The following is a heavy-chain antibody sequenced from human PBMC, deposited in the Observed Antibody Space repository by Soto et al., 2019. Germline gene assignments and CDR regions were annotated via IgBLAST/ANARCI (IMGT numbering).Heavy chain of an antibody. CDR2: ISGSGGST. Sequence: GGSLRLSCAASGFTFSSYAVSWVRQAPGKGLEWVSAISGSGGSTYYAESVKGRFTISRDNSKNTLYLQMNSLRAEDTAVYYCARVMGAEYCSGGSCYSDDAFDIWGQGTMVTVS. D-gene: IGHD2-15*01. CDR1: GFTFSSYA. CDR3: ARVMGAEYCSGGSCYSDDAFDI. J-gene: IGHJ3*02. V-gene: IGHV3-23*01.